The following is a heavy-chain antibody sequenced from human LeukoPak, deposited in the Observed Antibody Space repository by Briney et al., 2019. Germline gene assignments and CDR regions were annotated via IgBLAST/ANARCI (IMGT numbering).Heavy chain of an antibody. CDR1: GFTFGIYE. V-gene: IGHV3-48*03. CDR2: ITSSGSTI. J-gene: IGHJ4*02. D-gene: IGHD3-16*01. Sequence: QAGGSLRLSCAASGFTFGIYEMNWVRQAPGKGLEWVSYITSSGSTIYYADSVKGRFTISRDNAKNSLYLQMNSLRAEDTAVYYCARDVRGYPLGYDYWGQGTLVTVSS. CDR3: ARDVRGYPLGYDY.